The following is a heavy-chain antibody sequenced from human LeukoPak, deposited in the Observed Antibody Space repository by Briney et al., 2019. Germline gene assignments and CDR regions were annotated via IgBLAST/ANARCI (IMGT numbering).Heavy chain of an antibody. J-gene: IGHJ3*02. Sequence: ASVKVSCTASGYSLINYGISWVRQAPGQGLEWMGWISFKNGNTNSAQKLQGRVTITADESTSTAYMELSSLRSEDTAVYYCARDRPRCTSCYLVNPHAFDIWGQGTMVTVSS. CDR2: ISFKNGNT. CDR1: GYSLINYG. V-gene: IGHV1-18*01. D-gene: IGHD2-2*01. CDR3: ARDRPRCTSCYLVNPHAFDI.